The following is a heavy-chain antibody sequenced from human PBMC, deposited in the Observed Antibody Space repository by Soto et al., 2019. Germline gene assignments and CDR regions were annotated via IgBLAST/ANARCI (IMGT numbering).Heavy chain of an antibody. Sequence: GGSLRLSCAASGFTFSDSYMSWIRQAPGKGLEWISYITFSGNTVYYADSLKGRFTISRDNAKNSLYLQMNRLRAEDTAVYYCARVSWREKYGMDVRGQGTTVTVSS. CDR1: GFTFSDSY. V-gene: IGHV3-11*01. J-gene: IGHJ6*02. CDR2: ITFSGNTV. CDR3: ARVSWREKYGMDV.